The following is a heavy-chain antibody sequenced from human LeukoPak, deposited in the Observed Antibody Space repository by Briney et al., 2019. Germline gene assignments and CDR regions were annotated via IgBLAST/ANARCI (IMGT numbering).Heavy chain of an antibody. D-gene: IGHD6-6*01. J-gene: IGHJ1*01. CDR1: GFTFSSYG. CDR3: AKDWVSSSFPQAEYFQH. V-gene: IGHV3-30*18. CDR2: ISYDGSNK. Sequence: GGSLRLSCAASGFTFSSYGMHWVRQAPGKGLEWVAVISYDGSNKYYADSVKGRFTISRDNSKNTLYLQMNSLRAEDTAVYYCAKDWVSSSFPQAEYFQHWGQGTLVTVSS.